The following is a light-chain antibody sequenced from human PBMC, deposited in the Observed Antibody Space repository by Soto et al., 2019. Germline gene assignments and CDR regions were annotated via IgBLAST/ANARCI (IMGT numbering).Light chain of an antibody. V-gene: IGLV2-11*01. Sequence: QSALTQPRSVSGSPGQSVTISCIGTSSDVGGYDFVSWYQQHPGKAPKVMMHAVSERPSGVPDRFSGSKSGNTASLTISGLQAEDEADYYCCSYAGSYTWVFGGGTKLTV. J-gene: IGLJ3*02. CDR1: SSDVGGYDF. CDR3: CSYAGSYTWV. CDR2: AVS.